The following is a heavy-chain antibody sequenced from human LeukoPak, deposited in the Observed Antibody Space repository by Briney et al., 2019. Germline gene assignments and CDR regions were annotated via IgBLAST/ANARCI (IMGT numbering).Heavy chain of an antibody. V-gene: IGHV3-30-3*01. CDR1: GSTFSSYA. J-gene: IGHJ4*02. CDR2: ISYDGSNK. CDR3: AREYYASGDY. Sequence: GGSLRLSCAASGSTFSSYAMHRVRQAPGKGLEWVAVISYDGSNKYYADSVKGRFTISGDNSKNTLYLQINSLRAEDTAVYYCAREYYASGDYWGQGTLVTVSS. D-gene: IGHD3-10*01.